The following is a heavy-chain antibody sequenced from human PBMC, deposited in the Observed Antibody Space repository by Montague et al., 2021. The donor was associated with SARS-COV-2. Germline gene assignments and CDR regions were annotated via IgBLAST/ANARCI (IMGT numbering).Heavy chain of an antibody. Sequence: SETLSLTCAVSGASVSSINWWSWVRQPPGKGLEWIAEIHHTGSINFNPSLRSRGLISLDSSKNQFSLTLNSVTAADTATYYCASHPVFQQLYSWGQGTLASVS. CDR1: GASVSSINW. D-gene: IGHD6-13*01. V-gene: IGHV4-4*02. CDR3: ASHPVFQQLYS. J-gene: IGHJ4*02. CDR2: IHHTGSI.